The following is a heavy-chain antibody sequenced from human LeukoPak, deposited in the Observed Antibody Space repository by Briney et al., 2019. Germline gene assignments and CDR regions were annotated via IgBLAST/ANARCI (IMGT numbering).Heavy chain of an antibody. D-gene: IGHD1-26*01. V-gene: IGHV1-69*05. CDR1: GDTFSRHA. CDR3: ARGYSGSYYYYYYYMDV. CDR2: IIPIFVTT. J-gene: IGHJ6*03. Sequence: GASVKVSCKSSGDTFSRHAINWVRQAPGQGLEWMGRIIPIFVTTNYAQKFQGRVTITTDESTGTAYMELSSLRSEDTAVYYCARGYSGSYYYYYYYMDVWGKGTTVTVSS.